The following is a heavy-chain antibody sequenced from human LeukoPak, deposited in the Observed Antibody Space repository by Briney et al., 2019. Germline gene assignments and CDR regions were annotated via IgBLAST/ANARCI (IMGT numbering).Heavy chain of an antibody. CDR1: GGSISSGGYS. V-gene: IGHV4-30-2*02. CDR3: ASGELELISN. CDR2: IYHSGST. D-gene: IGHD1-7*01. J-gene: IGHJ4*02. Sequence: SETLSLTCAVSGGSISSGGYSWSWIRQPPGKGLEWIGYIYHSGSTYYNPSLKSRVTISVDTSKNQFSLKLSSVTAADTAVYYCASGELELISNWGQGTLVTVSS.